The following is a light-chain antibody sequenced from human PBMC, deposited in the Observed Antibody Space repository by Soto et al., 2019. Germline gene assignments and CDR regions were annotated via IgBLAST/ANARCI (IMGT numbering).Light chain of an antibody. V-gene: IGLV2-14*01. Sequence: ALTQPASGSGSPGQSITISCTGTSSDVGGYNYVSWYQQHPGKAPKLMIYDVSNRPSGVSNRFSGSKSGNTASLTIPGLQAEDEADYYCSSYTSSSTLYVFGTGTKVTVL. CDR1: SSDVGGYNY. CDR2: DVS. J-gene: IGLJ1*01. CDR3: SSYTSSSTLYV.